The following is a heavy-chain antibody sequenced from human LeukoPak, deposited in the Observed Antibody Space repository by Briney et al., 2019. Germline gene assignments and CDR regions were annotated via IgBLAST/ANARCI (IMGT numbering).Heavy chain of an antibody. J-gene: IGHJ4*02. Sequence: RGSLRLSCAASGFTFSSYSMNWVRQAPGKVLEWVSFISSSSSTINYADSVKGRFTISRDNAKNSLYLQMNSLRAEDTAVYYCARDRGGSYSAIDYWGQGTLVTVSS. D-gene: IGHD1-26*01. CDR2: ISSSSSTI. CDR1: GFTFSSYS. V-gene: IGHV3-48*04. CDR3: ARDRGGSYSAIDY.